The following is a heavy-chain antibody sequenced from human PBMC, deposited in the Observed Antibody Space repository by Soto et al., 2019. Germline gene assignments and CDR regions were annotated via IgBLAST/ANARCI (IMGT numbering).Heavy chain of an antibody. Sequence: QVQLQQWGAGLLKPSETLSLTCAVYGGSFSGYYWGYIRQSPGKGLEWIGEINHSGSTNYNPSLKSRVTVSVDTSKNQFSLKLSSVTAADTAVYYCARGVAVAATWAHFDYWGQGALVTVSS. D-gene: IGHD6-19*01. CDR2: INHSGST. CDR3: ARGVAVAATWAHFDY. J-gene: IGHJ4*02. CDR1: GGSFSGYY. V-gene: IGHV4-34*01.